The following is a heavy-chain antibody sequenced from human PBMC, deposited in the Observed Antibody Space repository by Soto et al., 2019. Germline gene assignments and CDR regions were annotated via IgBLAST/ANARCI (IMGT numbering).Heavy chain of an antibody. CDR3: ARDLSRGLGCFGEYYYGMDV. V-gene: IGHV1-69*01. CDR2: IIPIFGTA. D-gene: IGHD3-10*01. J-gene: IGHJ6*02. CDR1: GGTFSSYA. Sequence: QVQLVQSGAEVKKPGSSVKVSCKASGGTFSSYAISWVLQAPGQGLEGMGGIIPIFGTAKYAQKFQGRVTITADESTSSDYMELSSLRSGDTAVYYCARDLSRGLGCFGEYYYGMDVWGQGTTVTVSS.